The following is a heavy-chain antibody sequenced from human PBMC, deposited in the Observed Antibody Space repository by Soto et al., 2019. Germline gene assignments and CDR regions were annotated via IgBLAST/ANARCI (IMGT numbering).Heavy chain of an antibody. CDR2: IKDDGSNQ. CDR1: TPILRTLW. J-gene: IGHJ6*02. CDR3: ARDRAAGGLDV. Sequence: GSMRPSCLPSTPILRTLWMNWVSQAPGKGLEWVANIKDDGSNQYYVETVKGRFTVSRDKAKNSLYLQMSSLRADDTAVYYCARDRAAGGLDVWGRGTTVTVSS. D-gene: IGHD2-15*01. V-gene: IGHV3-7*01.